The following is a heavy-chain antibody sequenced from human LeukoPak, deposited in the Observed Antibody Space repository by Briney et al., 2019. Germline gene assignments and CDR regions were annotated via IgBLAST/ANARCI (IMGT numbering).Heavy chain of an antibody. CDR3: ARRKSDAYDI. V-gene: IGHV1-3*01. CDR1: GYSFNTYT. CDR2: INAAYGNT. J-gene: IGHJ3*02. Sequence: ASVKVSCKASGYSFNTYTIHWMRQAPGQRLEWMGWINAAYGNTKYSQKFQGRVTITRDTSASTAYMELSSLTSEDTAVFYCARRKSDAYDIRGQGTMVTVSS.